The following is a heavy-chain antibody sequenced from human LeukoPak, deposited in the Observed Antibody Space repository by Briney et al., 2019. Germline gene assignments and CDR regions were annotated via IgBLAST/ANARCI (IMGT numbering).Heavy chain of an antibody. CDR2: ISAYNGNT. Sequence: ASVKVSCKASGYTFTSYGISWVRQAPGRGLEWMGWISAYNGNTNYAQKLRGRVTMTTDTSTSTAYMELRGLRSDDTAVYYCARDSTPYYYDSSGYSDYWGQGTLVTVSS. D-gene: IGHD3-22*01. CDR3: ARDSTPYYYDSSGYSDY. J-gene: IGHJ4*02. V-gene: IGHV1-18*01. CDR1: GYTFTSYG.